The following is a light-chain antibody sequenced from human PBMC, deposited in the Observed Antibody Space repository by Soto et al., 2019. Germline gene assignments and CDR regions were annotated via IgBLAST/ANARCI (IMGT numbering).Light chain of an antibody. CDR3: SSYPSIGTLVI. CDR1: SSDVGGYNY. Sequence: QSVLTQPASVSGSPGQSITISCTGTSSDVGGYNYVSWYQHHPGKAPKLMIYDVSSRPSGVSNRFSGSKSGNTASLTISGLQAEDEADYYCSSYPSIGTLVILGGGIKLTVL. CDR2: DVS. V-gene: IGLV2-14*03. J-gene: IGLJ2*01.